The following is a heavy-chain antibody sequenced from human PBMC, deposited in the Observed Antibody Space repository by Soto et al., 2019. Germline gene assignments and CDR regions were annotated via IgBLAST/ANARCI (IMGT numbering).Heavy chain of an antibody. CDR2: IYYSGST. V-gene: IGHV4-30-4*08. CDR3: ARDIVVVPAAIPDYYYGMDV. Sequence: SETLSLTCAVSGGSFSGYYWTCIRQIPGKGLEWIGYIYYSGSTYYNPSLKSRVTISVDTSKNQFSLKLSSVTAADTAVYYCARDIVVVPAAIPDYYYGMDVWGQGTTVTVSS. J-gene: IGHJ6*02. CDR1: GGSFSGYY. D-gene: IGHD2-2*02.